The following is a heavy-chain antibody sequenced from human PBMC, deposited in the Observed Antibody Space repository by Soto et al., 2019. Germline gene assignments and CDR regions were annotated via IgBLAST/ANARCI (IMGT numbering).Heavy chain of an antibody. CDR3: ARSMIVVAPFDP. V-gene: IGHV1-46*01. D-gene: IGHD3-22*01. CDR1: GYTFTSYY. J-gene: IGHJ5*02. CDR2: INPSGGST. Sequence: SVKVSCKASGYTFTSYYMHWVPQAPGQGLEWMGIINPSGGSTSYAHKFQGRITMTRDTSTSTVYMELNSLRSEDTAVYYCARSMIVVAPFDPWGQGTLVNVSS.